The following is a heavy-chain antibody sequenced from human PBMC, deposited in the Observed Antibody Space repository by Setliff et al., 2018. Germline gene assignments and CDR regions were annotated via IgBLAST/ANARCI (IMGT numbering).Heavy chain of an antibody. CDR1: GGSFSTYY. Sequence: PSETLSLTCAVYGGSFSTYYWSWIRQPPGKGLEWIGEISHSGSTNYNPSLKSRVTMSVDTSKNQFSLNLNSVTAADTAVYYFRLAHCSTTICEEALAYWSQGTLVTVSS. CDR3: RLAHCSTTICEEALAY. D-gene: IGHD2-2*01. V-gene: IGHV4-34*01. J-gene: IGHJ4*02. CDR2: ISHSGST.